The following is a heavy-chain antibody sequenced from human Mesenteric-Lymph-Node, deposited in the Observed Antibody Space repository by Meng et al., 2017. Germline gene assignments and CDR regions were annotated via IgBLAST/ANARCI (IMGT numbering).Heavy chain of an antibody. J-gene: IGHJ4*02. V-gene: IGHV1-8*02. CDR2: MNPNSGNT. D-gene: IGHD6-6*01. CDR3: ARSYSSSSISPIRY. CDR1: GYTFTGYY. Sequence: ASVKVSCKASGYTFTGYYMHWVRQATGQGLEWMGWMNPNSGNTGYAQKFQGRVTMTRNTSISTAYMELSSLRSEDTAVYYCARSYSSSSISPIRYWGQGTLVTVSS.